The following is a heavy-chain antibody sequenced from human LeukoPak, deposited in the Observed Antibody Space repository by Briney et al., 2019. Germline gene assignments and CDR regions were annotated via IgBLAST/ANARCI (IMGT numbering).Heavy chain of an antibody. CDR3: ARDLKDWYSGSSDY. D-gene: IGHD1-26*01. J-gene: IGHJ4*02. CDR1: GFTFSSYS. V-gene: IGHV3-21*01. CDR2: IHSSSSYI. Sequence: KAGGSLRLSCAASGFTFSSYSMNWVRQAPGKGLEWVSSIHSSSSYIYYADSVKGRFNISRDNAKKSLYLQMNSLGAEDTAVYYCARDLKDWYSGSSDYWGQGTLVTVSS.